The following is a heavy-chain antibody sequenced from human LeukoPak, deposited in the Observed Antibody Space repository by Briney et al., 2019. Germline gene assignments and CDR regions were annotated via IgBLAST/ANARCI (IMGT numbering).Heavy chain of an antibody. J-gene: IGHJ6*02. CDR2: ISSNGGST. CDR3: ARDSRGYYDSSGPNPYYYYYGMDV. Sequence: GGSLRLSCAASGLTFSSYAMHWVRQVPGKGLEYVSAISSNGGSTYYANSVKGRFTISRDNSKNTLYLQMNSLRAEDTAVYYCARDSRGYYDSSGPNPYYYYYGMDVWGQGTTVTVSS. V-gene: IGHV3-64*01. D-gene: IGHD3-22*01. CDR1: GLTFSSYA.